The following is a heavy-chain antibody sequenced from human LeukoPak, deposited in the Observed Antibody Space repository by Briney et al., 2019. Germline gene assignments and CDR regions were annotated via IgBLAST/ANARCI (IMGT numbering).Heavy chain of an antibody. J-gene: IGHJ5*02. Sequence: SQTLSLTCAISGVSVSSNSAPWNWIRQSPSRGLEWLGRTYYRSKWNTDYAVSVKGRITINPDTSKNQFSLYLNSVTPEDTAVYYCARDPDSSYEWGPFDPWGQGTLVTVSS. V-gene: IGHV6-1*01. CDR3: ARDPDSSYEWGPFDP. D-gene: IGHD1-26*01. CDR1: GVSVSSNSAP. CDR2: TYYRSKWNT.